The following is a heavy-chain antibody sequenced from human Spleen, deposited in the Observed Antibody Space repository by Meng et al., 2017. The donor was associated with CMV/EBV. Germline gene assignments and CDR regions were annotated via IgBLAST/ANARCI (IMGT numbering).Heavy chain of an antibody. CDR2: ISGSGDGT. D-gene: IGHD6-6*01. CDR3: ATSNSPTPYYFDY. Sequence: GESLKISCAASGFTFSDYYMSWIRQAPGKGLEWVSAISGSGDGTYYADSVKGRFTISRDNSKNTVYLQMNSLRAEDTAVYYCATSNSPTPYYFDYWGQGTLVTVSS. CDR1: GFTFSDYY. J-gene: IGHJ4*02. V-gene: IGHV3-23*01.